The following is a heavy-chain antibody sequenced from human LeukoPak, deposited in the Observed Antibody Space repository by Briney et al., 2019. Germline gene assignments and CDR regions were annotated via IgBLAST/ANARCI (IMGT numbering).Heavy chain of an antibody. Sequence: GESLKLSFKGSGYSFTSYWIGWVRQMPGKGLEWMGIIYPGDSDTRYSPSFQGQVTISADKSISTAYLQWSSLKASDTAMYYCARQRITMVRGVIMGYYFDYWGQGTLVTVSS. CDR3: ARQRITMVRGVIMGYYFDY. CDR2: IYPGDSDT. V-gene: IGHV5-51*01. D-gene: IGHD3-10*01. CDR1: GYSFTSYW. J-gene: IGHJ4*02.